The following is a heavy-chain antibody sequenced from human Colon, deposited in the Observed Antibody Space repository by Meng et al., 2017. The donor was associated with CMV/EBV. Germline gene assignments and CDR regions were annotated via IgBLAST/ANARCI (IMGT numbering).Heavy chain of an antibody. CDR2: ILPMFDTA. D-gene: IGHD5-18*01. CDR1: GGTFSRYG. J-gene: IGHJ4*02. Sequence: PVKVSCKASGGTFSRYGISWVRQAPGQGLEWMGGILPMFDTANYAQKYQGRVTITTDESTSTAYMELSSLRSEDTAIYYCARDVKTYSYGIFDYWGQGTLVTVSS. V-gene: IGHV1-69*05. CDR3: ARDVKTYSYGIFDY.